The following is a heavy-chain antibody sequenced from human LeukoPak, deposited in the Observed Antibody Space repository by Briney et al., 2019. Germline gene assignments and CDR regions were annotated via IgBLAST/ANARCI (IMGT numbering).Heavy chain of an antibody. Sequence: GGSLRLSCAASGFSFSSYSMNWVRQAPGKGLEWVSSISSGATYTNYADSVKGRFTVSRDNAKNSLHLQMDSPRADDSAVYYCARVAMGPGPGGTNNYYYYMDVWGKGTTVTVSS. J-gene: IGHJ6*03. CDR1: GFSFSSYS. CDR2: ISSGATYT. V-gene: IGHV3-21*06. D-gene: IGHD1-1*01. CDR3: ARVAMGPGPGGTNNYYYYMDV.